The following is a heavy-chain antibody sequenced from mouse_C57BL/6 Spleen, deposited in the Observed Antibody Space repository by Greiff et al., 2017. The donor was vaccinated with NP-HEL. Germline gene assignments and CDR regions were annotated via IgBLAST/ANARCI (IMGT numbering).Heavy chain of an antibody. V-gene: IGHV3-6*01. Sequence: ESGPGLVKPSQSLSLTCSVTGYSITSGYYWNWIRQFPGNKLEWMGYISYDGSNNYNPSLKNRISITRDTSKNQFFLKLNSVTTEDTATYYCARGDGSSYVEFAYWGQGTLVTVSA. CDR3: ARGDGSSYVEFAY. D-gene: IGHD1-1*01. CDR1: GYSITSGYY. CDR2: ISYDGSN. J-gene: IGHJ3*01.